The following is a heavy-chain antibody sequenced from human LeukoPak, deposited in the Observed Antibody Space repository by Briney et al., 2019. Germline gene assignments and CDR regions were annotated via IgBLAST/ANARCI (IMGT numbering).Heavy chain of an antibody. CDR3: AKDHGYGQQGY. J-gene: IGHJ4*02. CDR2: IKQDGSEK. CDR1: GFTFSSYW. V-gene: IGHV3-7*03. D-gene: IGHD5-18*01. Sequence: GGSLRLSCAASGFTFSSYWMSWVRQAPGKGLEWVANIKQDGSEKYYVDSVKGRFTISRDNAKNSLYLQMNSLRAEDTAVYYCAKDHGYGQQGYWGQGTLVTVSS.